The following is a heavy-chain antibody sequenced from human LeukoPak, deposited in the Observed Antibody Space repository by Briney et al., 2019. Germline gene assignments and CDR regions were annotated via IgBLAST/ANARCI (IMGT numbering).Heavy chain of an antibody. CDR3: ARDFYYGSGSQDY. J-gene: IGHJ4*02. D-gene: IGHD3-10*01. CDR2: IKQDGSEK. Sequence: GGSLRLSCAASGFTFSSYWMSWVRQAPGKGLEWVANIKQDGSEKYYVDSVKGRFTISRDNAKNSLYLQMNSLRAEDTAVYYCARDFYYGSGSQDYWGQGTLVTVSS. V-gene: IGHV3-7*01. CDR1: GFTFSSYW.